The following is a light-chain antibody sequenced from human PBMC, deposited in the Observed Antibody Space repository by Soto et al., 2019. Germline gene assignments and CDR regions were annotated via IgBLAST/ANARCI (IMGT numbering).Light chain of an antibody. J-gene: IGLJ1*01. CDR1: SSDVGGYNY. CDR2: DVS. V-gene: IGLV2-14*01. CDR3: SSYTSSSTLV. Sequence: QSVLTQPASVSESPGQSITISCTGTSSDVGGYNYVSWYQQHPGKAPKLMIYDVSNRPSGVSNRFSGSKSGNTASLTISGLQTEDEADYYCSSYTSSSTLVFVTGTKVTVL.